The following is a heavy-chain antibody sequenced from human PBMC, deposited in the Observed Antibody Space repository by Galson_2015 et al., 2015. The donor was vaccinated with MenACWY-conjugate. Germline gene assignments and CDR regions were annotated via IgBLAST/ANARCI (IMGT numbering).Heavy chain of an antibody. CDR2: VSESGGST. V-gene: IGHV3-23*01. Sequence: SLRLSCAGSGFRFGDYAMTWVRQAPGKGLEWISTVSESGGSTYYADSVKGRFTISRDNSKNTLFLQMTSLRADDTAIYYCAKDLRTIFQLVFDLWGQGTLVIVSS. J-gene: IGHJ5*02. CDR1: GFRFGDYA. D-gene: IGHD3-10*01. CDR3: AKDLRTIFQLVFDL.